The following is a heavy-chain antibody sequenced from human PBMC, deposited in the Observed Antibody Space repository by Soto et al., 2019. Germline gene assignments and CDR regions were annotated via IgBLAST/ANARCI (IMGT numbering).Heavy chain of an antibody. Sequence: QVQLVQSGAEVKKPGASVKVSCKASGYTFTSYGSSWVRQAPGQGLEWIGWISAYNGNTKYAQKLQGRVTMTTDTYTSTADMELRSLRSDDTAVYYCAREPNYFDYWGQGTLVTVSS. V-gene: IGHV1-18*01. CDR2: ISAYNGNT. CDR3: AREPNYFDY. J-gene: IGHJ4*02. CDR1: GYTFTSYG.